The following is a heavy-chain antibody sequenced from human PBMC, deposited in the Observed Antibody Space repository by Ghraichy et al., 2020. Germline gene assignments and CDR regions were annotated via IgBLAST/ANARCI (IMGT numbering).Heavy chain of an antibody. V-gene: IGHV3-21*01. CDR3: ASPQSYYYGMDV. Sequence: GGSLRLSCAASGFTFSSYSMNWVRQAPGKGLEWVSSISSSSYIYYADSVKGRFTISRDNAKNSLYLQMNSLRAEDTAVYYCASPQSYYYGMDVWGQGTTVTVSS. CDR2: ISSSSYI. J-gene: IGHJ6*02. CDR1: GFTFSSYS.